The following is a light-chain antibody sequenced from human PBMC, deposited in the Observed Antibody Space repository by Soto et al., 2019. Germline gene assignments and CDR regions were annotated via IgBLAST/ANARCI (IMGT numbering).Light chain of an antibody. CDR2: DVN. J-gene: IGLJ2*01. CDR3: TSWTTSTTMI. Sequence: QSALTQPASESRSPGQSITIYGTGTSSDIGAYNYVSWYQQHPGKAPKLMIYDVNIRPSGVSNRFSGSKSGNTASLTISGLQAEDEADYYFTSWTTSTTMIFGGGTKLTVL. V-gene: IGLV2-14*03. CDR1: SSDIGAYNY.